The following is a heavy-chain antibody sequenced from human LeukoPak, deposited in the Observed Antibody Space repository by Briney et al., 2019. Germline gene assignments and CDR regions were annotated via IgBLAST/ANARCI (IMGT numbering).Heavy chain of an antibody. CDR2: IIPILGIA. J-gene: IGHJ4*02. V-gene: IGHV1-69*02. Sequence: KVSCKASGGTFSSYTISWVRQAPGQGLEWMGRIIPILGIANYAQKFQGRVTITADKSTSTAYMELSSLRSEDTAVYYCARLGYSSGWYFDYWGQGTLVTVSS. CDR3: ARLGYSSGWYFDY. D-gene: IGHD6-19*01. CDR1: GGTFSSYT.